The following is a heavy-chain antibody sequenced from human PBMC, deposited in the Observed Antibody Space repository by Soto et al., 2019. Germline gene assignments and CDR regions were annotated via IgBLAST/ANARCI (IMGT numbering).Heavy chain of an antibody. Sequence: SQTLSLTCAISGDSVSSNSVAWNWIRQSPSRGLEWLGRTYYRFKWYNEYAVSVKSRITINPYTSKNQFSMQLNSVTPEDTAVYYCARTVSGRGRFDYWGQGTLVTVSS. CDR1: GDSVSSNSVA. CDR2: TYYRFKWYN. D-gene: IGHD6-19*01. CDR3: ARTVSGRGRFDY. V-gene: IGHV6-1*01. J-gene: IGHJ4*02.